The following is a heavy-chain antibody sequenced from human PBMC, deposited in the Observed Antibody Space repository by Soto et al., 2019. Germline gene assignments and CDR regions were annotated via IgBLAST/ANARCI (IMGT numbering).Heavy chain of an antibody. D-gene: IGHD2-21*02. J-gene: IGHJ3*02. V-gene: IGHV4-30-4*01. Sequence: QVQLQESGPGLVKPSQTLSLTCTVSGGSISSGDYYWSWIRQPPGKGLEWIGYIYYSGSTYYNPSLKSRVTISVDTSKNQFSLKLSSVTAADTAVYYCARDRICGGDCYGDAFDIWGQGTMVTVSS. CDR1: GGSISSGDYY. CDR3: ARDRICGGDCYGDAFDI. CDR2: IYYSGST.